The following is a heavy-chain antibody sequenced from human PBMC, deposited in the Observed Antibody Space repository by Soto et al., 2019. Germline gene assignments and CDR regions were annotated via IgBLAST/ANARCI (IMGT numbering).Heavy chain of an antibody. D-gene: IGHD3-16*02. V-gene: IGHV3-30-3*01. CDR2: ISYDGSNK. CDR3: ARGALYPILVYDYVWGSYRYNAFDI. J-gene: IGHJ3*02. Sequence: QVQLVESGGGVVQPGRSLRLSCAASGFTFSSYAMHWVRQAPGKGLEWVAVISYDGSNKYYADSVKGRFTISRDNSKNPLYLQMNSLRAEDTAVYYCARGALYPILVYDYVWGSYRYNAFDIWGQGTMVTVSS. CDR1: GFTFSSYA.